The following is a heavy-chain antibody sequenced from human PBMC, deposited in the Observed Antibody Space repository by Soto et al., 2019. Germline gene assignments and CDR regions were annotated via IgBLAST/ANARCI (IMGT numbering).Heavy chain of an antibody. CDR3: ARDFKIIYYDFWSGPPSNYFDY. J-gene: IGHJ4*02. D-gene: IGHD3-3*01. CDR2: ISSSSSYI. Sequence: GGSLRLSCAASGFTFSSYSMNWVRQAPGKGLEWVSSISSSSSYIYYADSVKGRFTISRDNAKNSLYLQMNSLRAEDTAVYYCARDFKIIYYDFWSGPPSNYFDYWGQGTLVTVSS. CDR1: GFTFSSYS. V-gene: IGHV3-21*01.